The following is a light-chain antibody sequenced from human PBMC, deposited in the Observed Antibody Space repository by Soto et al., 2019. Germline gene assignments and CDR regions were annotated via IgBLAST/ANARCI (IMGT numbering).Light chain of an antibody. J-gene: IGKJ4*01. CDR3: QQYGSSPLT. CDR1: QSVSSSY. CDR2: GAS. Sequence: EIVLTQSPGTLYLSAGERATLSCRASQSVSSSYLAWYQQKPGQAPRLLIYGASSRATGIPDRFSGSGSGTDFTLTISRLEPEDFAVYYCQQYGSSPLTFGGGTKVEIK. V-gene: IGKV3-20*01.